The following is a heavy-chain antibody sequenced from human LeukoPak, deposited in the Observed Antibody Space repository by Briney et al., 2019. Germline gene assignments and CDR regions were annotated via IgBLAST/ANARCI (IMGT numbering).Heavy chain of an antibody. D-gene: IGHD1-1*01. Sequence: PSETLSLTCTVSGDAVYYWNWIRQPAGKGLEWIGYVSYSGSTNYNPSLKSRVTISVDTSKNQFSLKLSSVTAADTAVYYCARTTYYYYYMDVWGKGTTVTVSS. CDR3: ARTTYYYYYMDV. V-gene: IGHV4-59*02. CDR1: GDAVYY. J-gene: IGHJ6*03. CDR2: VSYSGST.